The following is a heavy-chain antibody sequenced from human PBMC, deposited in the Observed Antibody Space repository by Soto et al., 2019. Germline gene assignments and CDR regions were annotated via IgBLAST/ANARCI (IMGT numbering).Heavy chain of an antibody. J-gene: IGHJ4*02. D-gene: IGHD4-17*01. CDR3: ARAHDYGDYVDY. CDR2: INAGNGNT. Sequence: ASVKVSCKASGYTFTSYAMHWVRQAPGQRLEWMGWINAGNGNTKYSQKFQGRVTITRDTSASTAYMELSSLRSEDTAVYYCARAHDYGDYVDYWAQGTLVTFSS. V-gene: IGHV1-3*01. CDR1: GYTFTSYA.